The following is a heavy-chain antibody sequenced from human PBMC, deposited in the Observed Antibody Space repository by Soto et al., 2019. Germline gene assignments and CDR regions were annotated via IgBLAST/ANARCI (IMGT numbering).Heavy chain of an antibody. J-gene: IGHJ4*02. V-gene: IGHV3-9*01. CDR2: ISWNSGSI. CDR3: AKDRGITMVRGVNDY. Sequence: GGSLRLSCAASGFTFDDYVMHWVRQAPGKGLEWVSGISWNSGSIGYADSVKGRFTISRDNAKNSLYLQMNSLRAEDTALYYCAKDRGITMVRGVNDYWGQGTLVTVSS. D-gene: IGHD3-10*01. CDR1: GFTFDDYV.